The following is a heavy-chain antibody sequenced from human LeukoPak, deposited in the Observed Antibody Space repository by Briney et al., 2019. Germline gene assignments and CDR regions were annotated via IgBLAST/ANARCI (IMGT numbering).Heavy chain of an antibody. CDR1: GLTFSGYW. Sequence: GGSLRLSCVVSGLTFSGYWVTWVRQAPGKGLEWVANIKQDASEKYYVESVKGRFAISRDNAKNSLYLQMNSLRAEDTAVYYCARGATMRNFDYWGQGTLVTVSS. J-gene: IGHJ4*02. V-gene: IGHV3-7*01. CDR2: IKQDASEK. D-gene: IGHD5-12*01. CDR3: ARGATMRNFDY.